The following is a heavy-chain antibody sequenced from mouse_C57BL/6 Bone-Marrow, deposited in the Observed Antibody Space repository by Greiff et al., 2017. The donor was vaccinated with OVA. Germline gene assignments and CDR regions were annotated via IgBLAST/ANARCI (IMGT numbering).Heavy chain of an antibody. Sequence: DVHLVESGGGLVKPGGSLKLSCAASGFTFSSYAMSWVRQTPEKRLEWVATISDGGSYTYYPDNVKGRVTISRDKAKNTRYLQMSHLTSEDTAIYDYESGILLRWCWFAYWGQGTLVTVSA. CDR1: GFTFSSYA. CDR3: ESGILLRWCWFAY. V-gene: IGHV5-4*01. D-gene: IGHD1-1*02. CDR2: ISDGGSYT. J-gene: IGHJ3*01.